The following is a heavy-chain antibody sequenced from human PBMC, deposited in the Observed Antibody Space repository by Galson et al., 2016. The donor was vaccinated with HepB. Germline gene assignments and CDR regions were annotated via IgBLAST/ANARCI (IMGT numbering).Heavy chain of an antibody. CDR1: GFTFSNYA. CDR3: ARVMVDYHYWSNKPKHYYSGMDV. J-gene: IGHJ6*02. V-gene: IGHV3-30*04. CDR2: TSQDENNK. Sequence: SLRLSCAASGFTFSNYAMHWVRQAPGKGLEWVAVTSQDENNKYYADSVKGRFTISRDNSKNTLYLQMNSLRAEDTAVYYCARVMVDYHYWSNKPKHYYSGMDVWGQGTTVTVSS. D-gene: IGHD3-3*01.